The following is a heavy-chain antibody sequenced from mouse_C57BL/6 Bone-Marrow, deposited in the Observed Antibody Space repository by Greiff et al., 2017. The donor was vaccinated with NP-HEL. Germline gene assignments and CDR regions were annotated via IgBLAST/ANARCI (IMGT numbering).Heavy chain of an antibody. CDR1: GYTFTNYW. V-gene: IGHV1-63*01. CDR3: ARWEYDHDLFAY. Sequence: QVQLQQSGAELVRPGTSVKMSCKASGYTFTNYWIGWAKQRPGHGLEWIGDIYPGGGYTNYNEKSKGKATLTADKSSSTAYMQFSSLTSEDSAIYYCARWEYDHDLFAYWGQGTLVTVSA. CDR2: IYPGGGYT. D-gene: IGHD2-4*01. J-gene: IGHJ3*01.